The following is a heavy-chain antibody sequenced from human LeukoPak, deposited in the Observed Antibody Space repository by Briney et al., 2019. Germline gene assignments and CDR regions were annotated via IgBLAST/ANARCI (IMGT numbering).Heavy chain of an antibody. V-gene: IGHV3-21*01. CDR3: ARVVGATTVC. CDR1: GFTFSSYS. J-gene: IGHJ4*02. D-gene: IGHD1-26*01. CDR2: ISSSSSYI. Sequence: GGSLRLSCAASGFTFSSYSMNWVRQAPGKGLEWVSSISSSSSYIYYADSVKGRFTISRDNAKNSLCLQMNSLRAEDTAVYYCARVVGATTVCWGQGTLVTVSS.